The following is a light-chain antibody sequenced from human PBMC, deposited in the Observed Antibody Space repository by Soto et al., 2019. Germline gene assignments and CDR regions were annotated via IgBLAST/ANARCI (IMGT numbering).Light chain of an antibody. Sequence: EIVMTQSPATLSVSPGEGATLSCRASQSVSSKLAWCQQRPGQAPRLLIYGASTRAAGIPDRFSGSGSGTDFTLTITRLEPEDSAVYFCQQYTGPPTTFGQGTRLEIK. CDR1: QSVSSK. V-gene: IGKV3D-15*01. CDR3: QQYTGPPTT. CDR2: GAS. J-gene: IGKJ5*01.